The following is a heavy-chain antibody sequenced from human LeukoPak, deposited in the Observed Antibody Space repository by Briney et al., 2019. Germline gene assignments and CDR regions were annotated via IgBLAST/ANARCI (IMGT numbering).Heavy chain of an antibody. J-gene: IGHJ4*02. D-gene: IGHD6-13*01. V-gene: IGHV1-24*01. CDR1: GYTLTELS. CDR3: ASFNGPAGTGGQLGLYFDY. Sequence: ASVKVSCKVSGYTLTELSMHWVRQAPGKGRGWMGGFDPEDGETIYAQKFQGRVTMTEDTSTDTAYMELSSLRSEDTAVYYCASFNGPAGTGGQLGLYFDYWGQGTLVTVSS. CDR2: FDPEDGET.